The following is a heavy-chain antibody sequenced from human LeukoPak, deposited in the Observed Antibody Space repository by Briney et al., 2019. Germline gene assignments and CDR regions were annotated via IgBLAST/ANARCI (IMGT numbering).Heavy chain of an antibody. D-gene: IGHD2-2*01. CDR1: GFTFSSYA. J-gene: IGHJ4*02. V-gene: IGHV3-30*02. CDR2: IRYDGSNK. CDR3: AQGGSTSWYY. Sequence: GGSLRLSCAASGFTFSSYAMSWVRQAPGKGLEWVAFIRYDGSNKYYADSVKGRFTISRDNSKNTLYLQMNSLRAEDTAVYYCAQGGSTSWYYWGQGTLVTVSS.